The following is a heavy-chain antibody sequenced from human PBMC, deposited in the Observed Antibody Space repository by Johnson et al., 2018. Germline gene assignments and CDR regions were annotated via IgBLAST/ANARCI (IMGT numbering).Heavy chain of an antibody. CDR1: GFTFSSYA. CDR2: ISSNGGST. V-gene: IGHV3-64*01. CDR3: ARTYYYDSSGYYRDAFDI. Sequence: VQLVESGGGLVQPGGSLRLSCAASGFTFSSYAMHWVRQAPGKGLEYVSAISSNGGSTYYANSVKGRFTISRDNSKNTLYLQMGSLRAEDRGVDYCARTYYYDSSGYYRDAFDIWGQGTMVTVSS. J-gene: IGHJ3*02. D-gene: IGHD3-22*01.